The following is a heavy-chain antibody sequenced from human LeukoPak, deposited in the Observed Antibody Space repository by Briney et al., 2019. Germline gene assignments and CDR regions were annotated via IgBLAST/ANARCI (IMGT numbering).Heavy chain of an antibody. CDR1: GFTFSSYG. CDR3: ARVNMVAGPYYYYYMDV. CDR2: IRYDGSNK. J-gene: IGHJ6*03. V-gene: IGHV3-30*02. Sequence: GGSLRLSCAASGFTFSSYGMHWVRQAPGKGLEWVAFIRYDGSNKYYADSVKGRFTISRDNSKNTLYLQMNSLRAEDTAVYYCARVNMVAGPYYYYYMDVWGKGTTVTISS. D-gene: IGHD4/OR15-4a*01.